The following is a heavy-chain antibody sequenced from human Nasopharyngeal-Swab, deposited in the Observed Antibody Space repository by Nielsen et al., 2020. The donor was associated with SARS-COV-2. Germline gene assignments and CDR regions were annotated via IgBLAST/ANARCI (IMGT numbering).Heavy chain of an antibody. J-gene: IGHJ4*02. CDR1: GFTFSSQA. Sequence: GESLKISCVVSGFTFSSQAMSWVRQAPGKGLEWVSIIYSSGSNRYYADSVKGRFTIPRDNSKNTLYLQMNSLRAEDTALYYCAKSVTNSIEVAPFSDWGQGTLVTVSS. CDR2: IYSSGSNR. D-gene: IGHD1-1*01. CDR3: AKSVTNSIEVAPFSD. V-gene: IGHV3-23*03.